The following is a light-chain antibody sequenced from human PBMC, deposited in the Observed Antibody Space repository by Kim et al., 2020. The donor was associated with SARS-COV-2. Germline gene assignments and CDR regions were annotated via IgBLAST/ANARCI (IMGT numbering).Light chain of an antibody. V-gene: IGKV3-20*01. Sequence: EIVLTQSPATLSLSPGERATLSCRASQSVTSTYLAWYQQYPGQAPKLLIYGTSSRATGIPDRFSGSGSGTDFTLTISRLEPEDFAVYYCQQYGTSPLTFCAGTKV. CDR1: QSVTSTY. CDR3: QQYGTSPLT. CDR2: GTS. J-gene: IGKJ4*01.